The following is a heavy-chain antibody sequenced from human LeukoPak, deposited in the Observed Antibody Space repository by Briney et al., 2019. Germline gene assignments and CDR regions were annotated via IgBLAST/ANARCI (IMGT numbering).Heavy chain of an antibody. V-gene: IGHV1-18*01. Sequence: ASVKVSXEASGYTFTSYGISWVRQAPGQGLEWMGWISAYNGNTNYAQKLQGRVTMTTDTSTSTAYMELRSLRSDDTAVYYCAREYCSGGSCYSGYWGQGTLVTVSS. J-gene: IGHJ4*02. CDR2: ISAYNGNT. D-gene: IGHD2-15*01. CDR1: GYTFTSYG. CDR3: AREYCSGGSCYSGY.